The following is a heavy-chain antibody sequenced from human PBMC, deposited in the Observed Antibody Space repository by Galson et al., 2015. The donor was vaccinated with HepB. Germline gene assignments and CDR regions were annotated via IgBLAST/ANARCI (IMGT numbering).Heavy chain of an antibody. D-gene: IGHD2-15*01. CDR3: ARHERYCSGGSCYFVY. J-gene: IGHJ4*02. V-gene: IGHV3-11*01. Sequence: SLRLSCAASGFTFSDYYMSWIRQAPGKGLEWVSYISYSGSTKYYADSVKGRFTISRDNAKDSLYLQMNSLRVEDTAVYYCARHERYCSGGSCYFVYWGQGTLVTVSS. CDR1: GFTFSDYY. CDR2: ISYSGSTK.